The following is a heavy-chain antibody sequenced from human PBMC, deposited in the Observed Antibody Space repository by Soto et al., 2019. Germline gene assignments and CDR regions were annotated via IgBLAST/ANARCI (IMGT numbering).Heavy chain of an antibody. CDR1: GDSVSSNTAS. Sequence: LTCAISGDSVSSNTASWNWVRQSPSRGLEWLGRTYSRSKWYNDYAVSVKSRIIINPDTSKNQFSLQLNSVTPEDTAVYYCAKGDNLGPKTGYAFDPWGQGILVTVSS. D-gene: IGHD5-12*01. V-gene: IGHV6-1*01. CDR3: AKGDNLGPKTGYAFDP. J-gene: IGHJ5*02. CDR2: TYSRSKWYN.